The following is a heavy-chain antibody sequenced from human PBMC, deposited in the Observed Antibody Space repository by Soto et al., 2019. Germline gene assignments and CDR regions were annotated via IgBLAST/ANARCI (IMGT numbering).Heavy chain of an antibody. J-gene: IGHJ6*02. V-gene: IGHV3-33*01. CDR3: ARDQVLLWFGEGLRGMDV. CDR2: IWLDGSNK. D-gene: IGHD3-10*01. CDR1: GFTFSRYG. Sequence: QVQLVESGGGVVQPGRSLRLSCAASGFTFSRYGMHWVRQAPGKGLEWVAVIWLDGSNKYYADSVKGRFTLSRDNSKNPLYLQMYGLRAENTAVYYCARDQVLLWFGEGLRGMDVWGQGTTVTVSS.